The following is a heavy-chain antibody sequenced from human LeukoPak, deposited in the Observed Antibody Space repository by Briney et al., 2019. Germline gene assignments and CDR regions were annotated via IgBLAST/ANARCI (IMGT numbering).Heavy chain of an antibody. CDR1: GGIFTSYT. CDR2: VVPLLGIA. V-gene: IGHV1-69*04. Sequence: SVKVSCKASGGIFTSYTISWVRQAPGQGLEWMGRVVPLLGIANYAQKFQGRVTIVAEKSTRTVYMQLSGQTSEDTAIYYCVRDDAESAYAAGDYWGQGTLVTVSS. D-gene: IGHD5-12*01. J-gene: IGHJ4*02. CDR3: VRDDAESAYAAGDY.